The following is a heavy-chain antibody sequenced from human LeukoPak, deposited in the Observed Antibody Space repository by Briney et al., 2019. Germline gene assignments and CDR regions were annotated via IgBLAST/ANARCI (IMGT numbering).Heavy chain of an antibody. D-gene: IGHD3-22*01. CDR2: INYSEPT. V-gene: IGHV4-59*01. Sequence: SETPSLTCTISGGSISGYYWNWIRQPPGRGLEWIGYINYSEPTNYHPSLKSRVTQSIDTSKNQFSLKLRSPTAAGTSIYYRARGDSSVTNWFEPWGQGNLSTVSS. J-gene: IGHJ5*02. CDR1: GGSISGYY. CDR3: ARGDSSVTNWFEP.